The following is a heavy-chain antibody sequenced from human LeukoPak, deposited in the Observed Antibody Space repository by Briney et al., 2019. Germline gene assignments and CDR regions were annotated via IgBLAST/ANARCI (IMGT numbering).Heavy chain of an antibody. Sequence: GGSLRLSCAASGFTFSSYGMHWVRQAPGKGLEWVAVIWYDGSNKYYADSVKGRFTISRDNSKNTLYLQMNSLRAEDTAVYYCTSSRGSGYFDYWGQGTLVTVSS. J-gene: IGHJ4*02. CDR2: IWYDGSNK. D-gene: IGHD3-16*01. V-gene: IGHV3-33*01. CDR1: GFTFSSYG. CDR3: TSSRGSGYFDY.